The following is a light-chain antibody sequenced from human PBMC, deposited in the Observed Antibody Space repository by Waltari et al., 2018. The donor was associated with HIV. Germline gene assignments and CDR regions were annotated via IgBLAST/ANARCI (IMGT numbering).Light chain of an antibody. CDR1: QSVCSIY. Sequence: EIVLTQSPGTLSLSPGERAIFSCRASQSVCSIYLNWYQQKPGQAPRVLIYGASSRATGIPDRFSGSGSGTDFSLTISRLEPEDFAVYYCQQSGSSITFGQGTRLEIK. CDR2: GAS. V-gene: IGKV3-20*01. J-gene: IGKJ5*01. CDR3: QQSGSSIT.